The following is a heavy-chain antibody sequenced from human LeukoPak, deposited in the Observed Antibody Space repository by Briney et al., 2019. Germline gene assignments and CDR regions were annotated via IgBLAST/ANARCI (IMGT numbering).Heavy chain of an antibody. D-gene: IGHD5-18*01. V-gene: IGHV3-21*01. CDR1: RFTFSSYS. CDR2: ISSSSSYI. Sequence: PGGSLRLSCAASRFTFSSYSMNWVRQAPGKGLEWVSSISSSSSYIYYADSVKGRFTISRDNAKNSLYLQMNSLRAEDTAVYYCARDLGYSYGDVDFDYWGQGTLVTVSS. CDR3: ARDLGYSYGDVDFDY. J-gene: IGHJ4*02.